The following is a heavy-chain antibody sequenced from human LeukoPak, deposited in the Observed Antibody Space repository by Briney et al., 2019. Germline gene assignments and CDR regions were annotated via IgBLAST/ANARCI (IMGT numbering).Heavy chain of an antibody. CDR1: GFSLSTSGVG. CDR2: ISWNDDK. Sequence: SGPTLVNPTQTLTLTCTFSGFSLSTSGVGVGWIRQPPGEALEWLALISWNDDKRYSPSLKSRPTITKDTSKNQVVLTMTNMDPVDTATYYCAHRASGTRWFDPWGQGTLVTVSS. V-gene: IGHV2-5*01. CDR3: AHRASGTRWFDP. J-gene: IGHJ5*02. D-gene: IGHD6-13*01.